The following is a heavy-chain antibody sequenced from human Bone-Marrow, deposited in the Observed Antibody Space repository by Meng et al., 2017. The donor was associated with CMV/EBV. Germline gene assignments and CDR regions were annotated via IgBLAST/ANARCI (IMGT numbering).Heavy chain of an antibody. CDR1: GFTFSDYY. J-gene: IGHJ6*02. CDR3: ARTGGGYSYDYYYYYGMDV. V-gene: IGHV3-11*04. Sequence: GESLKISGAASGFTFSDYYMSWIRQAPGKGLEWVSYISSSGSTIYYADSVKGRFTISRDNAKNSLYLQMNSLRAEDTAVYYCARTGGGYSYDYYYYYGMDVWGQGTTVTVSS. CDR2: ISSSGSTI. D-gene: IGHD5-18*01.